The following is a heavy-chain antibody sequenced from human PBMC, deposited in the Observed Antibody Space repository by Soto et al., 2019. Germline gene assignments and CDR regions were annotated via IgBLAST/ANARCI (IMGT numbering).Heavy chain of an antibody. CDR1: GYTFTGYH. J-gene: IGHJ4*02. V-gene: IGHV1-2*02. CDR3: ARDPSGIVGEGF. D-gene: IGHD3-22*01. Sequence: ASVKVSCKASGYTFTGYHIHWVRQAPGQGLEWMGWINPNSGGPNYAQKFQGRVTMTRDTSISTAYMELSRLTSDGTAVYYCARDPSGIVGEGFWGQGTLVTVSS. CDR2: INPNSGGP.